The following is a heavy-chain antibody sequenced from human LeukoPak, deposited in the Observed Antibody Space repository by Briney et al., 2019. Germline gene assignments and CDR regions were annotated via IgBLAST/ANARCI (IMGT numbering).Heavy chain of an antibody. D-gene: IGHD3-10*01. CDR1: GGTFSSYA. J-gene: IGHJ5*02. V-gene: IGHV1-69*13. CDR2: IIPIFGTA. CDR3: ARDPLGGFGVLGNSKGGVEFDP. Sequence: SVEVSCKASGGTFSSYAISWVRQAPGQGLEWMGGIIPIFGTANYAQKFQGRVTITADESTSTAYMELSSLRSEDTAVYYCARDPLGGFGVLGNSKGGVEFDPWGQGTLVTVSS.